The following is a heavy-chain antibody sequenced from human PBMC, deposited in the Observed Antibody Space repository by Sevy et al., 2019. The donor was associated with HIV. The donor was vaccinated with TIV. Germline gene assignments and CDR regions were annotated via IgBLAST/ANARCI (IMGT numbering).Heavy chain of an antibody. V-gene: IGHV4-39*01. CDR1: GGSISNGHYY. J-gene: IGHJ6*03. Sequence: SETLSLTCTVSGGSISNGHYYWGRIRQPPGKGLEWIGSIYYSGSTYYNPSLKSRVTISVDTSKNQFSLQLSSVTAADTAVYYCARARGQQLGLYFYYFYMDVWGTGTTVTVSS. CDR2: IYYSGST. D-gene: IGHD6-13*01. CDR3: ARARGQQLGLYFYYFYMDV.